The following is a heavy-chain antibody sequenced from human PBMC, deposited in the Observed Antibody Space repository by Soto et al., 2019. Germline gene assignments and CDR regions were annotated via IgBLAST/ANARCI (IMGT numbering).Heavy chain of an antibody. CDR1: GFSLSTSGVG. V-gene: IGHV2-5*02. CDR3: AHCDVLLWFGDKSPKYYFDD. Sequence: QITLKESGPTLVKPTQTLTLTCTFSGFSLSTSGVGVGWIRQPPGKALEWLALIYWDDDKRYSPSLKSRLTITKDTSKNQVVLTMTNMDPVDTATYYCAHCDVLLWFGDKSPKYYFDDGGQGTLVTDSS. D-gene: IGHD3-10*01. CDR2: IYWDDDK. J-gene: IGHJ4*02.